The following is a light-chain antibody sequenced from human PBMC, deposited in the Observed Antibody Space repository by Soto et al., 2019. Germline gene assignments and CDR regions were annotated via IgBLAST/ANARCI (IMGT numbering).Light chain of an antibody. CDR3: QSYDNSLSGSGV. CDR1: SSNIGAGYD. Sequence: QSVLTQPPSVSGAPGQRVTISCTGSSSNIGAGYDVHWYQQLPGTAPKLLIYGNTNRPSGVPERFSGSKSGTSASLAITGLHAEDEADYYCQSYDNSLSGSGVFGTGTKLTV. CDR2: GNT. J-gene: IGLJ1*01. V-gene: IGLV1-40*01.